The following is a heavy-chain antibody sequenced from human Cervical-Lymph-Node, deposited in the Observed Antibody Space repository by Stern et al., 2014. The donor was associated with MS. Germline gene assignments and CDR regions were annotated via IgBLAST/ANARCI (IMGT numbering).Heavy chain of an antibody. J-gene: IGHJ4*02. V-gene: IGHV1-18*01. CDR3: ARTYVRAFDY. Sequence: VQLEESGSEVKKPGASVKVFCKASGYTFTNYGITWVRQAPGRGLEWMGWISAYNGDTNYAQNLQGRVTMTTDTSMTTAYMELRSLRSDDTAVYYCARTYVRAFDYWGQGSLVTVSS. CDR1: GYTFTNYG. CDR2: ISAYNGDT. D-gene: IGHD3-16*01.